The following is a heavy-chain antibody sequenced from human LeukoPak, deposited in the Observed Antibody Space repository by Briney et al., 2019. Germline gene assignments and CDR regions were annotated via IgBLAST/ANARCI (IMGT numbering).Heavy chain of an antibody. V-gene: IGHV4-34*01. Sequence: SETLSLTCAVYGGSFSGYYWSWIRQPPGKGLEWIGEINHSGSTNYNPSLKSRVTISVDTSKNQFSLKLSSVTAADTAVYYCARSGDSSGPPYYFDYWGQGTLVTVSS. CDR2: INHSGST. CDR3: ARSGDSSGPPYYFDY. D-gene: IGHD3-22*01. J-gene: IGHJ4*02. CDR1: GGSFSGYY.